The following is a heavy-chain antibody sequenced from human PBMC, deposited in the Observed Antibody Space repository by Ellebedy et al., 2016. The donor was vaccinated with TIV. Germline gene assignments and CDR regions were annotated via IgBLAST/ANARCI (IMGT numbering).Heavy chain of an antibody. CDR2: ISYSGST. V-gene: IGHV4-59*01. D-gene: IGHD2-2*01. Sequence: GSLRLSXAVYGGSFSGYYWSWIRQPPGKGLEWIGYISYSGSTNYNPSLKSRVTVSVDTSKNQFSLKLSSVTAADTAVYYCARARGYCSSTSCYAGGELDYWGQGTLVTVSS. CDR1: GGSFSGYY. J-gene: IGHJ4*02. CDR3: ARARGYCSSTSCYAGGELDY.